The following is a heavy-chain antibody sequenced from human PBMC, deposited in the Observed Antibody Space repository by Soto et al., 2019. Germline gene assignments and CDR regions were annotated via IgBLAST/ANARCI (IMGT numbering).Heavy chain of an antibody. CDR3: ARGIRLERPGDY. CDR2: INHSGST. V-gene: IGHV4-34*01. Sequence: QVQLQQWGAGLLKPSETLSLTCAVYGGSFSGYYWSWIRQPPGKGLEWIGEINHSGSTNYNPSLKSRVTISVDTSKNQFSLKLSSVTAADTAVYYCARGIRLERPGDYWGQGTLVTVSS. D-gene: IGHD1-1*01. CDR1: GGSFSGYY. J-gene: IGHJ4*02.